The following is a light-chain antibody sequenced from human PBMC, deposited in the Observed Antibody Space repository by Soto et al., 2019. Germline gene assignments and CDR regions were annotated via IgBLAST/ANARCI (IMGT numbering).Light chain of an antibody. V-gene: IGKV3-20*01. Sequence: EIVLTQSPGTLSLSPGERATLSCRASQSVSNNYLAWYQQKPGQAPRLHIYGASNRATGIPDRFSGSGSGTDFTLTIIRLEPEDVAVYFCQQYCSSGTFGQGTKVEIK. J-gene: IGKJ1*01. CDR2: GAS. CDR1: QSVSNNY. CDR3: QQYCSSGT.